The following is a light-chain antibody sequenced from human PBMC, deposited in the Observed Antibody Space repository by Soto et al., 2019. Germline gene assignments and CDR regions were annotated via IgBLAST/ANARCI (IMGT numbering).Light chain of an antibody. CDR2: TTS. V-gene: IGKV1-9*01. Sequence: DIQLTQSPSFLSASVGDRVTITCRASQGLAGYLAWYQQKPGKAPNLLIYTTSTLQGGVPSRFSGSGSGTEFTLTISSLQPEDSATYYCQQVRAYPITFGQGTRLDIK. J-gene: IGKJ5*01. CDR3: QQVRAYPIT. CDR1: QGLAGY.